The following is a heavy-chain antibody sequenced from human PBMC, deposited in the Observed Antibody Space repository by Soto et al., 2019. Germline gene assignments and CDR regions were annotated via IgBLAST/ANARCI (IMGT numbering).Heavy chain of an antibody. Sequence: SATLSLTCSVSGGSMSEYFWSWIRQSPGKGLEWIGYIYYLGSTDYNPSLKSRVTISVDTSKRQFSLRLTSVTAADTAVYYCARDGYDGSGSPYPAYWGPGTQVTVSS. CDR1: GGSMSEYF. CDR3: ARDGYDGSGSPYPAY. CDR2: IYYLGST. J-gene: IGHJ4*02. D-gene: IGHD3-10*01. V-gene: IGHV4-59*01.